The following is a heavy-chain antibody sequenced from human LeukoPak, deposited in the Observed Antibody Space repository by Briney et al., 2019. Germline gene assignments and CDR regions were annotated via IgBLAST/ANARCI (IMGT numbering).Heavy chain of an antibody. CDR2: IYSGGST. D-gene: IGHD2-15*01. J-gene: IGHJ4*02. CDR3: ASTLVCSGGGCYSDY. Sequence: GGSLRLSCAASGFTVSSNYMSWVRQAPGKGLEWVSVIYSGGSTYYADSVKGRFTISRDNSKNTLYLQMNSLRAEDTAVYYCASTLVCSGGGCYSDYWGQGTLVTVSS. CDR1: GFTVSSNY. V-gene: IGHV3-53*01.